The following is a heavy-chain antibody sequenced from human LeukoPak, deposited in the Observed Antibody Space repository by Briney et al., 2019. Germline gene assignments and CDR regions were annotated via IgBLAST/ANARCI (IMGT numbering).Heavy chain of an antibody. D-gene: IGHD2-21*02. V-gene: IGHV3-33*07. Sequence: AGGSLRLSCAASGFTFSSYGMCWVRQAPGKGLEWVAVIWYDGSDKYYADSVKGRFTISRDNSKNTLYLQINSLTVEDTAVYYCATDPRHCSGGYCWDSYYYMDVWGKGTTVTVSS. CDR3: ATDPRHCSGGYCWDSYYYMDV. CDR2: IWYDGSDK. J-gene: IGHJ6*03. CDR1: GFTFSSYG.